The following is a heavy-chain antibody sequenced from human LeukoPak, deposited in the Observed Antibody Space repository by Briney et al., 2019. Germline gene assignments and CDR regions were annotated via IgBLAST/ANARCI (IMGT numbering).Heavy chain of an antibody. CDR2: IYYSGST. D-gene: IGHD1-26*01. V-gene: IGHV4-59*11. CDR3: ARDRVGFDY. J-gene: IGHJ4*02. Sequence: PPETLSLTCTVSGGSISSHYWSRIRQPPGKGLEWIGYIYYSGSTNYNPSLKSRVTISVDTSKNQFSLKLSSVTAADTAVYYCARDRVGFDYWGQGTLVTVSS. CDR1: GGSISSHY.